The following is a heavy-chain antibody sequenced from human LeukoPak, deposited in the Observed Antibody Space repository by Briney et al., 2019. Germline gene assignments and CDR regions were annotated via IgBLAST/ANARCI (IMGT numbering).Heavy chain of an antibody. CDR1: GFSISTYW. CDR2: ISGSGGST. Sequence: GGSLRLSCAASGFSISTYWMSWVRQAPGKGLEWVSAISGSGGSTYYADSVKGRFTISRDNSKNTLYLQMNSLRAEDTAVYYCAKIPYSSSWYYFDYWGQGTLVTVSS. CDR3: AKIPYSSSWYYFDY. D-gene: IGHD6-13*01. V-gene: IGHV3-23*01. J-gene: IGHJ4*02.